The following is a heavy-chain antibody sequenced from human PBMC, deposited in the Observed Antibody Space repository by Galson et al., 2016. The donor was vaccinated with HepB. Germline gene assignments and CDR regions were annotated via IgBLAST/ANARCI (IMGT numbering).Heavy chain of an antibody. Sequence: SVKVSCKASGYTFTNYAMHWVRQAPGQRLEWMGWINAGNGNTKYSQKFQGRVTITRDTSASTAYMELSGLRSEDTAVYYCARDHYDSSGYPYNWFDPWGQGTLVTVSS. CDR2: INAGNGNT. CDR1: GYTFTNYA. CDR3: ARDHYDSSGYPYNWFDP. D-gene: IGHD3-22*01. V-gene: IGHV1-3*01. J-gene: IGHJ5*02.